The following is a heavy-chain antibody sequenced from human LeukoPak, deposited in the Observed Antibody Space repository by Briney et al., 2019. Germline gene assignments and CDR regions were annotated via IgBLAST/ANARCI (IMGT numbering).Heavy chain of an antibody. CDR2: IDTTTGNP. CDR1: GYPFSAHF. V-gene: IGHV7-4-1*02. J-gene: IGHJ4*02. D-gene: IGHD3-10*01. CDR3: VRGPPTPGMDY. Sequence: ASVKVSCKASGYPFSAHFLNWVRQAPGQGLEWMGNIDTTTGNPRYAQDFTGRFVFSLDTSVSTAYLQITSLKADDTAAYYCVRGPPTPGMDYWGQGTQVTVSS.